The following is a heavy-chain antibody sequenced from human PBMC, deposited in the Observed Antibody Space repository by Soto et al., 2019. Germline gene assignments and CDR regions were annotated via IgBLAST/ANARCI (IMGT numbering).Heavy chain of an antibody. Sequence: SVKVSCKGSGGTFSSYAISWVRQAPGQGLEWMGGIIPIFGTANYAQKFQGRVTITADESTSTAYMELSSLRSEDTAVYYCARDALVAVAGTSYFDYWGQGTLVTVSS. CDR3: ARDALVAVAGTSYFDY. CDR2: IIPIFGTA. CDR1: GGTFSSYA. D-gene: IGHD6-19*01. J-gene: IGHJ4*02. V-gene: IGHV1-69*13.